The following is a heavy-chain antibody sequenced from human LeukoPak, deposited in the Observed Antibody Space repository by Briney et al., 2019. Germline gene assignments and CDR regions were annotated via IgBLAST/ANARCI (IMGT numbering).Heavy chain of an antibody. D-gene: IGHD3-9*01. J-gene: IGHJ4*02. V-gene: IGHV3-7*03. CDR3: ARGRTFYDILTGYNHYYDY. CDR2: IKQDGSEK. CDR1: GFTFSSYW. Sequence: GGSLRLSCAASGFTFSSYWMSWVRQAPGKGLEWVANIKQDGSEKYYVDSVKGRFTISRDNAKNSLYLQMNSLRAEDTAVYYCARGRTFYDILTGYNHYYDYWGQGTLVTVSS.